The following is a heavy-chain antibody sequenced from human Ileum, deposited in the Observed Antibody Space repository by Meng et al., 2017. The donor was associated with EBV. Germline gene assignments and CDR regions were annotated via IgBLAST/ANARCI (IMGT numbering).Heavy chain of an antibody. Sequence: QRAAPGLVMLTDALSLPFVCSVCSISRSDWWSWVRQPPGKGLEWIGETSHSGSTNYSPSLKSRVTISLDKSKNQLSLKLNSVTAADTAVYYCASSDYYRSDYWGQGTLVTVSS. CDR2: TSHSGST. J-gene: IGHJ4*02. CDR1: VCSISRSDW. CDR3: ASSDYYRSDY. D-gene: IGHD3-22*01. V-gene: IGHV4-4*02.